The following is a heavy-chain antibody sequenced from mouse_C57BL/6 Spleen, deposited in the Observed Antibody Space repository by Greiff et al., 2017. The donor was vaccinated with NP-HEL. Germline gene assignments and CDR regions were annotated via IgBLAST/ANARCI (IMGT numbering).Heavy chain of an antibody. V-gene: IGHV5-17*01. D-gene: IGHD2-3*01. J-gene: IGHJ2*01. CDR2: ISSGSSTI. CDR3: ARGVTPV. Sequence: EVKVMESGGGLVKPGGSLKLSCAASGFTFSDYGMHWVRQAPEKGLEWVAYISSGSSTIYYADTVKGRFTISRDNAKNTLFLQMTSLRSEDTAMYYCARGVTPVWGQGTTLTVSS. CDR1: GFTFSDYG.